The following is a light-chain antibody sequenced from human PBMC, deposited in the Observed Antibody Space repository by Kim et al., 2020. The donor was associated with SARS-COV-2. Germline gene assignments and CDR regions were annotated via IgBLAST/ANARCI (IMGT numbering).Light chain of an antibody. CDR2: DAS. V-gene: IGKV3-11*01. CDR1: QLFSSY. J-gene: IGKJ2*01. Sequence: LSPGESAPLSCPARQLFSSYLAWYQQKPGQAPRLLIYDASARAAGIPARFSGSGSGTDFTLTINSLEPEDFAVYYCQQCGNGIYTFGQGTKLEI. CDR3: QQCGNGIYT.